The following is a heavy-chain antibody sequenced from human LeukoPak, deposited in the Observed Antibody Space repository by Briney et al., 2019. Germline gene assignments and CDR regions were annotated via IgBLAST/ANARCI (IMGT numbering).Heavy chain of an antibody. Sequence: PSETLSLTCSVSGGSISSSSYHWGWIRQSPGKGLEWIGSIYYSGSAYYNLSLKSRLTISVDTSKNQFSLKLSSVTAADTAVYYCARCISMVRGVIRPPDYWGQGTLVTVSS. J-gene: IGHJ4*02. V-gene: IGHV4-39*01. CDR2: IYYSGSA. CDR3: ARCISMVRGVIRPPDY. CDR1: GGSISSSSYH. D-gene: IGHD3-10*01.